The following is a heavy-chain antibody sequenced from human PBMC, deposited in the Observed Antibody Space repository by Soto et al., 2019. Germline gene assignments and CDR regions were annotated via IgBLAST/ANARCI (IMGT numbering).Heavy chain of an antibody. J-gene: IGHJ5*02. Sequence: PGGSLRLSCAASGFTFSSYAMSWVRQAPGKGLEWVSAISGSGGSTYYADSVKGRFTISRDNSKNTLYLQMNSLGAEDTAVYYCANNYGDYVLNWFDPWGQGTLVTSPQ. CDR3: ANNYGDYVLNWFDP. V-gene: IGHV3-23*01. CDR1: GFTFSSYA. CDR2: ISGSGGST. D-gene: IGHD4-17*01.